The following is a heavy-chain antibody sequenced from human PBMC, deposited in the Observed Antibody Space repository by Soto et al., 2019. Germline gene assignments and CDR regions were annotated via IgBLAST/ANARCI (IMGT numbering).Heavy chain of an antibody. CDR2: IYYSGST. CDR3: TTASGYCSSTSCYVGSDFDY. Sequence: SETLSLTCTVSGGSISSGGYYWSWIRQHPXKGLEWIGYIYYSGSTDYNPSLKSRVTISVDTSKNQFSLKLSSVTAADTAVYYCTTASGYCSSTSCYVGSDFDYWGQGTLVTVSS. J-gene: IGHJ4*02. V-gene: IGHV4-31*03. CDR1: GGSISSGGYY. D-gene: IGHD2-2*01.